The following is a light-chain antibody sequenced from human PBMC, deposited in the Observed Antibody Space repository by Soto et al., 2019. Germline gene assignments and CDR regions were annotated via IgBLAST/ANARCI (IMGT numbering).Light chain of an antibody. Sequence: DIQMTQSASSLSESVLDRVTITCLASQSISSYLNWYQQKPGKAPKLLIYAASSLQSGVPSRFSGSGSGTDFTLTISSLQPEDFATYYCQQSYSTPLTFGGGTKV. CDR3: QQSYSTPLT. J-gene: IGKJ4*01. CDR2: AAS. V-gene: IGKV1-39*01. CDR1: QSISSY.